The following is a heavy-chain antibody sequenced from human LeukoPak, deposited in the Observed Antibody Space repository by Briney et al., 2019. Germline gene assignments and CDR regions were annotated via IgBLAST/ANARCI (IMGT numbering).Heavy chain of an antibody. Sequence: ASETLSLTCAVSGGSISSSNWWSWVRQPPGKGLEWIGEIYHSGSTNYNPSLKSRVTISVDKSKNQFSLKLSSVTAADTAVYYCARGTTVTTRHFDYWGQGTLVTVSS. V-gene: IGHV4-4*02. J-gene: IGHJ4*02. CDR1: GGSISSSNW. CDR2: IYHSGST. CDR3: ARGTTVTTRHFDY. D-gene: IGHD4-17*01.